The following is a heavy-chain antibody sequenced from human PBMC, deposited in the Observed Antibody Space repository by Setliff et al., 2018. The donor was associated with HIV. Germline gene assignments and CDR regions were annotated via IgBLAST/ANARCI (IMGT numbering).Heavy chain of an antibody. Sequence: SETLSLTCTVSGDSISSDFYWGWIRQPPGKGLEWIGSIYHSGNTYYMPSLQSRVTISVDMSKNQFSLNLNSVTAADTAVYYCARGQGCGGGCHYAFEMWGQVTMVTVSS. CDR2: IYHSGNT. D-gene: IGHD2-21*02. J-gene: IGHJ3*02. CDR3: ARGQGCGGGCHYAFEM. V-gene: IGHV4-38-2*02. CDR1: GDSISSDFY.